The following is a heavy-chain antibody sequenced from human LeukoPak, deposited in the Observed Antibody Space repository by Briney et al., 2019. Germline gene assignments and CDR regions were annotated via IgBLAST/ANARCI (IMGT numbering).Heavy chain of an antibody. CDR2: IYYSGST. V-gene: IGHV4-39*07. J-gene: IGHJ4*02. CDR3: ARGRERGYYPFDY. Sequence: SETLSLTCTVSGGSISSSSYYWGWIRQPPGKGLEWIGSIYYSGSTYYNPSLKSRVTISVDTSKNQFSLKLTSVTAADTAVYYCARGRERGYYPFDYWGQGILVTVSS. CDR1: GGSISSSSYY. D-gene: IGHD3-3*01.